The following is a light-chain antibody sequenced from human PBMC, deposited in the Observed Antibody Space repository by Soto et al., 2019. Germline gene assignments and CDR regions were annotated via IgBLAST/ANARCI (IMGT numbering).Light chain of an antibody. CDR1: SSDVGANIF. V-gene: IGLV2-14*01. CDR2: TVS. Sequence: QSVLTQPASVSGSPGQSITISCTGTSSDVGANIFVSWYQQHPSKVPKLMIYTVSSRPSGVSQRFSGSKSGNTASLTISGLQAEDEADYYCSSFTTDSTYVFGTGTRSPS. J-gene: IGLJ1*01. CDR3: SSFTTDSTYV.